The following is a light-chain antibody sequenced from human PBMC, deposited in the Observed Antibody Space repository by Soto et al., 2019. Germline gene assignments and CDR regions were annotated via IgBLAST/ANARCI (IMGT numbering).Light chain of an antibody. J-gene: IGKJ1*01. CDR1: QSVSSN. V-gene: IGKV3-11*01. CDR2: GAS. CDR3: QQRSNWWT. Sequence: EIVLTQSPATLSVSPGERVTLSSRASQSVSSNLAWYQQKPGQAPRLLIYGASTRATGIPARFSGSGSGTDFTLTISSLEPEDFAVYYCQQRSNWWTFGPGTKVDIK.